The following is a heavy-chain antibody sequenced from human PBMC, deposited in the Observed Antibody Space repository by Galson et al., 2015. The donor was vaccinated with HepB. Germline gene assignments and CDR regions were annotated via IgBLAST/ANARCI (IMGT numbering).Heavy chain of an antibody. V-gene: IGHV1-3*04. D-gene: IGHD2-15*01. J-gene: IGHJ6*03. Sequence: SVKVSCKASGYTFTSYTMHWVRQAPGERLEWMGWINTANGATEYSQKFQGRVTITRDASASTAFMELSSLRSEDTAVYYCARDHNYSPYFMDVWGRGTTVTVSS. CDR3: ARDHNYSPYFMDV. CDR1: GYTFTSYT. CDR2: INTANGAT.